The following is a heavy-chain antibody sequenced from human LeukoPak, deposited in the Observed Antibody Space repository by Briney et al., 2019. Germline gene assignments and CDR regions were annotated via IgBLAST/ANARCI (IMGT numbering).Heavy chain of an antibody. Sequence: GGSLRLSCAASGFTFSDFAMSWVRQAPGKGLEWVSGTIGSGATTFYADSVKGRFTISRDNSKNTLFLQMNSLRAEDTATYYGPKKEGDTNAPWYMDAWGKGTPVTVSS. J-gene: IGHJ6*03. D-gene: IGHD2-21*02. V-gene: IGHV3-23*01. CDR2: TIGSGATT. CDR1: GFTFSDFA. CDR3: PKKEGDTNAPWYMDA.